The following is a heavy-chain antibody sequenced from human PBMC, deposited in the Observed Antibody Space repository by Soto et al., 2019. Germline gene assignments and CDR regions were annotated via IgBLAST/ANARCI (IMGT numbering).Heavy chain of an antibody. V-gene: IGHV4-30-2*01. D-gene: IGHD3-10*01. CDR2: IYHSGST. CDR1: GGSISSGGYS. J-gene: IGHJ3*02. Sequence: QLQLQESGSGLVKPSQTLSLTCAVSGGSISSGGYSWSWIRQPPGKGLEWIGYIYHSGSTYYNPSLTGRATMSLDRSKNQCSLKPSSVTAADTAVYYCARAHGSGWGAFEIWGQGTMVTVSS. CDR3: ARAHGSGWGAFEI.